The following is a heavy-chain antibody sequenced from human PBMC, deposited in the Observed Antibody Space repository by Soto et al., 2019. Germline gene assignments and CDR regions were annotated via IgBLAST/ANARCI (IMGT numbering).Heavy chain of an antibody. D-gene: IGHD3-10*01. J-gene: IGHJ4*02. CDR2: IYYSGST. Sequence: SETLSLTCTVSGGSISSYYWSWIRQPPGKGLEWIGYIYYSGSTNYNPSLKSRVTISVDTSKNQFSLKLSSVTAADTAVYYCARARYGSGSYLGYWGQGTLVTVS. CDR1: GGSISSYY. CDR3: ARARYGSGSYLGY. V-gene: IGHV4-59*01.